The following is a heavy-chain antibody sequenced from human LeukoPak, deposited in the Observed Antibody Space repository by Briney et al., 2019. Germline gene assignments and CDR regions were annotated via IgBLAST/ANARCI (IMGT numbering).Heavy chain of an antibody. J-gene: IGHJ4*02. CDR3: AGSYSGSYSEFDY. D-gene: IGHD1-26*01. V-gene: IGHV1-69*05. Sequence: SVKVSCKASGGTFSSYAISWVRQAPGQGLEWMGGIIPIFGTANYAQKFQGRVTITTGESTSTAYMELSSLRSEDTAVYYCAGSYSGSYSEFDYWGQGTLVTVSS. CDR1: GGTFSSYA. CDR2: IIPIFGTA.